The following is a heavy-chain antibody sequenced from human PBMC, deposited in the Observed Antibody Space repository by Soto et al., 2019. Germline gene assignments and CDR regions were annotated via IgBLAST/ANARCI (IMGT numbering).Heavy chain of an antibody. CDR2: INAGNGNT. Sequence: ASVKVSCKASGYTFSNFAMHWVRQAPGQRLGWMGWINAGNGNTKYSQKFQGRVTITRDTSASTAYMELSSLRSEDTAVYYCARGLGLYYFDYWGQGTLVTVSS. CDR3: ARGLGLYYFDY. CDR1: GYTFSNFA. D-gene: IGHD1-26*01. J-gene: IGHJ4*02. V-gene: IGHV1-3*01.